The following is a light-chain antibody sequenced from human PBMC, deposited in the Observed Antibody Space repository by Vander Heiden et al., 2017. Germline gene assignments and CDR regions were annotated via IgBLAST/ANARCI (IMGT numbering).Light chain of an antibody. CDR1: SSDVGGYNY. V-gene: IGLV2-14*01. J-gene: IGLJ2*01. CDR2: EVS. Sequence: QSALTQPASVSGSPGQSITISCTGTSSDVGGYNYVSWYQQHPGKAPKLIMYEVSNRPSGVSNRFSGSKSGNTASLTISGLQAEDEADYYCSSYTSSSSVVFGGGTKLTVL. CDR3: SSYTSSSSVV.